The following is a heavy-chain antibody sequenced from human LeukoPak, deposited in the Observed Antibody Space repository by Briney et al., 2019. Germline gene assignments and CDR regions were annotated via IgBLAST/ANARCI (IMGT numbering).Heavy chain of an antibody. V-gene: IGHV4-59*08. Sequence: SETLSLTCTVSGGSISSYYWSWIRQSPGKGLEWIGNIYYSGSTNYNPSLKSRVTISVDTSKNQFSLNLSSVTAADTAVYYCARHSGYSSGWYYFDYWGQGTLVTVSS. J-gene: IGHJ4*02. CDR2: IYYSGST. D-gene: IGHD6-19*01. CDR3: ARHSGYSSGWYYFDY. CDR1: GGSISSYY.